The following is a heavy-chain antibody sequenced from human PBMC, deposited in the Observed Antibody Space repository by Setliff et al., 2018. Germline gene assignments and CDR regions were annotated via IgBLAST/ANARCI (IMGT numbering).Heavy chain of an antibody. CDR1: GASVRSHY. V-gene: IGHV4-59*02. Sequence: PSETLSLTCTVSGASVRSHYWAWIRQPPGKGLEWIGYVSHSGSTDYNPSLRSRVTVSVDTSRIHFSLKLRSVTAADTAVYYCARAPGRQDYHYMELWGKGTTVTVSS. D-gene: IGHD2-15*01. J-gene: IGHJ6*03. CDR3: ARAPGRQDYHYMEL. CDR2: VSHSGST.